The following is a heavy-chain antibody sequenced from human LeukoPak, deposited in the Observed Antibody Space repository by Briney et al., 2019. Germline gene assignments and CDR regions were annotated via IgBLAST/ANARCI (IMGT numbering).Heavy chain of an antibody. D-gene: IGHD3-16*02. J-gene: IGHJ4*02. CDR2: IYYSGST. V-gene: IGHV4-39*07. CDR3: ARIYPALFDD. CDR1: GGSISSNSYY. Sequence: SETLSLTCTVSGGSISSNSYYWGWIRQPPGKGLEWIGSIYYSGSTYYNPSLKSRVTMSVDTSKNQFSLKVNSVTAADTAVYYCARIYPALFDDWGQGILVTVSS.